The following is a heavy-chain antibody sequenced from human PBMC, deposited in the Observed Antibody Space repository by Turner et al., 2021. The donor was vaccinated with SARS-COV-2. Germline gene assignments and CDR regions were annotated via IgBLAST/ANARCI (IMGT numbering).Heavy chain of an antibody. CDR2: ISGSGRST. V-gene: IGHV3-23*01. CDR3: AKDEYGDYGVGDY. Sequence: EVRLLESGGGLGQPGGSLRLSCAASGFTFSSYAMSWIRQAPGKGLEWVSAISGSGRSTYYADSVKGRFTISRDNSKNTLYLQMNSLIAEDTAVYYCAKDEYGDYGVGDYWGQVTLVTVSS. D-gene: IGHD4-17*01. CDR1: GFTFSSYA. J-gene: IGHJ4*02.